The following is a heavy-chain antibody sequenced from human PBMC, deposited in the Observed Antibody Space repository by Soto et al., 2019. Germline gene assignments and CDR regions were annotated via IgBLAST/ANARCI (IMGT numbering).Heavy chain of an antibody. CDR3: ARLRIATNNYKWFDP. J-gene: IGHJ5*02. CDR1: GAALTSGNYY. D-gene: IGHD2-21*01. CDR2: IYVTGAV. Sequence: PWETLSLTCRVSGAALTSGNYYWSRIRQVPGKGLEWIGHIYVTGAVDYNPSLRDRITISQDTSERQFSLNLRLVTAADTAVYYCARLRIATNNYKWFDPWVQGTLVT. V-gene: IGHV4-31*03.